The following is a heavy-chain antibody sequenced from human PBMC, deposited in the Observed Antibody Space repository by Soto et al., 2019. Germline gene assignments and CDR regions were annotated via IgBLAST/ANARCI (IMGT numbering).Heavy chain of an antibody. D-gene: IGHD6-13*01. CDR2: ISKSGDST. CDR1: GVTFTSYA. CDR3: AKARYRSSWYWFDT. V-gene: IGHV3-23*01. J-gene: IGHJ5*02. Sequence: GWSLRLSCAASGVTFTSYAMTWVRQVPGEGLQWVSSISKSGDSTYYADSVKGRFTTSRDNSKNTLYLQMNSLRAEDTAIYYCAKARYRSSWYWFDTWGQGTLVTVSS.